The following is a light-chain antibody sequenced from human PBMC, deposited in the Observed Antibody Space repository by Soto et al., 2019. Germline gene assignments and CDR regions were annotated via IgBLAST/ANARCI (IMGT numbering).Light chain of an antibody. J-gene: IGKJ5*01. V-gene: IGKV3D-15*01. CDR2: GAS. CDR3: QQYSNWPIT. Sequence: ERVLTQSPATLSLSPGERATLSCRASQSVSSNLAWYQQKPGQAPRLLVYGASTRATGIPARFSGSGSGTEFTLIISSLQSEDFAVYYCQQYSNWPITFGQGTRLEIK. CDR1: QSVSSN.